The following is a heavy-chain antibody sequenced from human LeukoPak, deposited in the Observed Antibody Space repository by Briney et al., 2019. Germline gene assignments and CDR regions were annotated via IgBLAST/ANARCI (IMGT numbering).Heavy chain of an antibody. CDR1: GFTFSSYW. J-gene: IGHJ4*02. V-gene: IGHV3-74*01. D-gene: IGHD4-17*01. CDR3: ARGKLTDGDFVSDY. CDR2: INSDGSST. Sequence: PGGSLRLSCAASGFTFSSYWMHWVRHAPGKGLGWVSRINSDGSSTTYADSVKGRFTISRDNAKITLYLQMNSLRPEDTAVYYCARGKLTDGDFVSDYWGQGTLVTVSS.